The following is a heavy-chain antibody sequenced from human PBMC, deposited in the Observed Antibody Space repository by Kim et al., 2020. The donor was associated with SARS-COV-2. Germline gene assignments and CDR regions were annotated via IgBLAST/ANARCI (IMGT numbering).Heavy chain of an antibody. CDR3: ARDASLIPFDY. J-gene: IGHJ4*02. V-gene: IGHV1-46*01. CDR1: GYTFTSYY. CDR2: INPSGGAT. D-gene: IGHD2-21*01. Sequence: ASVKVSCKASGYTFTSYYMHWVRRAPGQRLEWMGVINPSGGATTYAQKFQGRVSMTSDTSTSTLYMELRSLRSEDTAVYYCARDASLIPFDYWGQGTLV.